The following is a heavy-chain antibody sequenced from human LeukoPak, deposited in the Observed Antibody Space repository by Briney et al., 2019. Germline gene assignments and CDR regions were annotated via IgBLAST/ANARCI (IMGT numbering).Heavy chain of an antibody. CDR3: ARGGDRRGTALDYFDY. J-gene: IGHJ4*02. D-gene: IGHD3-16*01. CDR1: GYTFTGYY. Sequence: ASVKVSCKASGYTFTGYYTHWVRQAPGQGLEWMGWINPNSGGTNYAQKFQGRVTLTRDTSISTAYMELSRLTSDDTAVYCRARGGDRRGTALDYFDYWGQGTLVTVSS. V-gene: IGHV1-2*02. CDR2: INPNSGGT.